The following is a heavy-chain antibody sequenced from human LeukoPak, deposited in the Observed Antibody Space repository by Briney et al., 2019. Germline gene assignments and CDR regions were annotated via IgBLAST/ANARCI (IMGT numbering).Heavy chain of an antibody. V-gene: IGHV4-34*01. CDR1: GVSFNDYY. CDR2: INHSGYT. D-gene: IGHD4-17*01. J-gene: IGHJ4*02. Sequence: PSETLSLTCAVSGVSFNDYYWSWVRQTPGKGLEWIGEINHSGYTNDSPSLKSRVTLSIDTSRKQFSLNLRSVTVADTGIFYCARMTTGHDYWGQGTLVTVSS. CDR3: ARMTTGHDY.